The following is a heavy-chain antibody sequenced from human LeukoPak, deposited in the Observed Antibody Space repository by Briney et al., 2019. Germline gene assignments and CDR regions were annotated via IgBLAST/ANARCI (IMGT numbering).Heavy chain of an antibody. J-gene: IGHJ3*02. CDR2: INEDGGKT. CDR3: AKEIDTLGTNAFDI. V-gene: IGHV3-43*02. D-gene: IGHD2-15*01. Sequence: GGSLRLSCAASGFSFDDYPMHWVRQAPGKGLEWVSLINEDGGKTFYADSVRGRFTISRDNSKNSLYLQMSSLRTEDTALYYCAKEIDTLGTNAFDIWGQGTIVTVSS. CDR1: GFSFDDYP.